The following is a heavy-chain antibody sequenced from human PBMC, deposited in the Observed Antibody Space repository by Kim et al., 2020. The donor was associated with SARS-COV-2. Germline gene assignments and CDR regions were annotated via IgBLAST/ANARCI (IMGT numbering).Heavy chain of an antibody. CDR3: ARPLYDYVWGTY. J-gene: IGHJ4*02. D-gene: IGHD3-16*01. Sequence: TNHADAVEGRFSIARDNAKNTLYLQMTSLRAEDTDIYYCARPLYDYVWGTYWGQGTLVTVSS. V-gene: IGHV3-74*01. CDR2: T.